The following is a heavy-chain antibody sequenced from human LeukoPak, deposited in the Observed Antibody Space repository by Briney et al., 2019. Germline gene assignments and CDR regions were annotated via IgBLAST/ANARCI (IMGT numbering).Heavy chain of an antibody. Sequence: ASVKVSCKASGYTFTGYYMHWVRQAPGQGLEWMGWINPNSGGTNYAQKFQGRVTIPRDTSISTAYMELSRLRSDDTAVYYCAREDIVVVVAATRCDYFDYWGQGTLVTVSS. V-gene: IGHV1-2*02. CDR3: AREDIVVVVAATRCDYFDY. D-gene: IGHD2-15*01. CDR1: GYTFTGYY. J-gene: IGHJ4*02. CDR2: INPNSGGT.